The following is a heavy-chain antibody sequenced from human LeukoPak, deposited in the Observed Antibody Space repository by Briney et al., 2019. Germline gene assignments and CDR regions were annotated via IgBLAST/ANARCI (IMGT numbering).Heavy chain of an antibody. CDR3: ARRYCSSTSCYEGEDWFDP. CDR2: INPSGGST. D-gene: IGHD2-2*01. J-gene: IGHJ5*02. CDR1: GYTFTSYY. Sequence: ASVKVSCKASGYTFTSYYLHWVRQAPGQGLEWMGIINPSGGSTRYAQKFQGRVTITRDTSASTAYMELSSLRSEDTAVYYCARRYCSSTSCYEGEDWFDPWGQGTLVTVSS. V-gene: IGHV1-46*01.